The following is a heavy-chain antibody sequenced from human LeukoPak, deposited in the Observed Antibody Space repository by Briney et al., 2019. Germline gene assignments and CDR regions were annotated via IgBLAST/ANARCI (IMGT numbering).Heavy chain of an antibody. CDR2: IDWDDDK. V-gene: IGHV2-70*11. CDR3: ARIEAPSSTRGMDV. D-gene: IGHD2-2*01. CDR1: GFSLSTSGMC. Sequence: ESGPTLVNPTQTLTLTCTFSGFSLSTSGMCVSWIRQPPGKALEWLARIDWDDDKYYSTSLKTRLTISKDTSKNQVVLTMTNMDPVDTATYYCARIEAPSSTRGMDVWGQGTTVTVSS. J-gene: IGHJ6*02.